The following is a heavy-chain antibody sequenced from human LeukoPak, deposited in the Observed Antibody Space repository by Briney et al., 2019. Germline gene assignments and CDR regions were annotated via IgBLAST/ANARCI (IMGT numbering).Heavy chain of an antibody. CDR2: IYYSGRT. CDR3: ARSQATAMVSDY. CDR1: GGSLNSSSYY. D-gene: IGHD2-2*01. J-gene: IGHJ4*02. V-gene: IGHV4-39*01. Sequence: KASETLSLTCTVSGGSLNSSSYYWGWIRQPPGKGLEWIGSIYYSGRTYYNPSLRSRATIFVDTSKNQFSLKLNSVTAADTAVYYCARSQATAMVSDYWGRGTLVTVSS.